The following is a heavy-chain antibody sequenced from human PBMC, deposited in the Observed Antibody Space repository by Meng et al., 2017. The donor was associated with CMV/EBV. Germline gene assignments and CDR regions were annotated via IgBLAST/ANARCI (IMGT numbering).Heavy chain of an antibody. V-gene: IGHV1-69*12. CDR1: GGTFSSYA. D-gene: IGHD1-7*01. Sequence: QVQVVRAGAEVKKPGSSVKVSCKGSGGTFSSYAIRWVRQAPGQGLEWMGGIIPIFGTANYAQKFQGRVTITADESTSTAYMELSSLRSEDTAVYYCARGSGAGTTWSYFDYWGQGTLVTVSS. J-gene: IGHJ4*02. CDR2: IIPIFGTA. CDR3: ARGSGAGTTWSYFDY.